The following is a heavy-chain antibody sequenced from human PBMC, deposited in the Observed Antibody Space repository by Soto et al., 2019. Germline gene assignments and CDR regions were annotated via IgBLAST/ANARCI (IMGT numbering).Heavy chain of an antibody. CDR3: AKDRRAGGNYGFYSDF. V-gene: IGHV3-23*01. CDR1: GFTFSSYG. J-gene: IGHJ4*02. CDR2: SSATGSGT. Sequence: EMQLLESGGGLVQPGGSLRLSCAVSGFTFSSYGMTWVRQAPGKGLEWISFSSATGSGTYYADSVKGRFTISRDNSKNTLYLHMTRLRADDTAVYYCAKDRRAGGNYGFYSDFWGQGALVIVSS. D-gene: IGHD1-7*01.